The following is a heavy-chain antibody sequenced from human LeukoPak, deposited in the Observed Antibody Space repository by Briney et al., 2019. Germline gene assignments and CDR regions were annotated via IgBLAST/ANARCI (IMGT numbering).Heavy chain of an antibody. V-gene: IGHV4-59*01. D-gene: IGHD3-22*01. Sequence: PSETLSLTCTVSGGSINTYYWTWIRQPPGKGLEWLGYIYSDGSTNYNPSLKSRLTISVDTSKNQFSLKLSFVIAADTAIYYCARLLSSGRSDYWGQGTLVTVSS. CDR1: GGSINTYY. CDR3: ARLLSSGRSDY. J-gene: IGHJ4*02. CDR2: IYSDGST.